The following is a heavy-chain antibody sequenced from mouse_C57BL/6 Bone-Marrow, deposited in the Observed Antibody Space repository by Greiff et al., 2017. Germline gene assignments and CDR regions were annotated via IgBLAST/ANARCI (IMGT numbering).Heavy chain of an antibody. CDR1: GYTFTSYW. Sequence: QVQLQQPGAELVKPGASVKLSCKASGYTFTSYWMHWVKQRPGQGLEWIGMIHPNSGSTNYNEKFKSKATLTVDKSSSSDYMQSSSLKSEDSAVYYCARRTPRVYFDVWGTGTTVTVSS. CDR2: IHPNSGST. J-gene: IGHJ1*03. D-gene: IGHD3-3*01. V-gene: IGHV1-64*01. CDR3: ARRTPRVYFDV.